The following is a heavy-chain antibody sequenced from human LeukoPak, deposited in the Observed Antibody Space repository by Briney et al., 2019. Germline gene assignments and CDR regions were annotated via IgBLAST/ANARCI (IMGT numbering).Heavy chain of an antibody. CDR2: IYDSGST. D-gene: IGHD3-16*01. V-gene: IGHV4-59*01. CDR3: ARDIRRSYGRFDY. J-gene: IGHJ4*02. CDR1: GDSISSYY. Sequence: SETLSLTCTVSGDSISSYYWSWIRQPPGKGLEWIGYIYDSGSTNYNPSLKSRVTISIDTSKNQFSLKVKSVTAADTAFYFCARDIRRSYGRFDYWGQGILVTVST.